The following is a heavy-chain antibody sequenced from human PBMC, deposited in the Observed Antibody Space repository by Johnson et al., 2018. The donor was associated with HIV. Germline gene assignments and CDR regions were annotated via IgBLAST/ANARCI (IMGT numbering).Heavy chain of an antibody. D-gene: IGHD6-19*01. V-gene: IGHV3-66*01. CDR2: IYSGGNT. CDR3: ARAFSSGWYPHAAFDI. J-gene: IGHJ3*02. CDR1: GFTVSNNF. Sequence: VQLVESGGGLVQPGGSLRLSCAASGFTVSNNFMNWVRQAPGKGLEWVSLIYSGGNTYYADSVRGRFTISRDNFKNTLYLQMNSLRAEDTAVYYCARAFSSGWYPHAAFDIWGQGTMVTVSS.